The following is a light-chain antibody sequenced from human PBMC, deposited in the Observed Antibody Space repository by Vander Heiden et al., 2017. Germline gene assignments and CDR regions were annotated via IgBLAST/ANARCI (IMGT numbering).Light chain of an antibody. CDR1: QGINND. CDR2: ATY. Sequence: DVQMTQSPSSLSAPVGDRVTIICRASQGINNDLVWFQQKPGKAPKSLIYATYSLQSGVPSRFSGGGSGTDYTLTISSLQPEDSATYYCQQYYTYPNTFGQGTRLEIK. V-gene: IGKV1-16*01. J-gene: IGKJ5*01. CDR3: QQYYTYPNT.